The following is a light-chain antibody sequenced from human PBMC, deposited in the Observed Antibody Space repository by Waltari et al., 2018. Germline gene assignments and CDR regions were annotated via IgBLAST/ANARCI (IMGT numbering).Light chain of an antibody. CDR3: SSYAGSNTFVL. V-gene: IGLV2-11*01. Sequence: QAALTQPRSVSGSPGQSVTISCTGTSSDIGAYIYISWYQQHPGTAPKLMIYEVSKRPSGVSDRFSGSKSGNTASLTISGLQAEDEADYYCSSYAGSNTFVLFGGGTRLTVL. J-gene: IGLJ2*01. CDR2: EVS. CDR1: SSDIGAYIY.